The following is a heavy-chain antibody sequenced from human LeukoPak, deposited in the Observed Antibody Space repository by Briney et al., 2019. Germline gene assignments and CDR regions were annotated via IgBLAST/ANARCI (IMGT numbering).Heavy chain of an antibody. CDR1: GFTFSNAW. CDR2: IKSKSDGGTT. Sequence: GGSLRLSCAASGFTFSNAWMNWVRQASGKGLEWVGHIKSKSDGGTTDYAAPVKGRFTISRDDSKNTLYLQMNSLEPEDIAVYYCTAPRGPRNGYYLSDYWGQGTLVTVSS. V-gene: IGHV3-15*01. J-gene: IGHJ4*02. CDR3: TAPRGPRNGYYLSDY. D-gene: IGHD3-22*01.